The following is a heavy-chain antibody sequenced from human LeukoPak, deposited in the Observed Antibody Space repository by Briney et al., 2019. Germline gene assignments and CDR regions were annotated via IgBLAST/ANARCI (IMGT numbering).Heavy chain of an antibody. CDR1: GFTFSSYA. CDR2: ISGSGGST. V-gene: IGHV3-23*01. D-gene: IGHD2-2*01. CDR3: AKQVVVPAAIWFDP. Sequence: RGSQRLSCAASGFTFSSYAMSWVRQAPGKGLEWVSAISGSGGSTYYADSVKGRFTISRDNSKNTLYLQMNSLRAEDTAVYYCAKQVVVPAAIWFDPWGQGTLVTVSS. J-gene: IGHJ5*02.